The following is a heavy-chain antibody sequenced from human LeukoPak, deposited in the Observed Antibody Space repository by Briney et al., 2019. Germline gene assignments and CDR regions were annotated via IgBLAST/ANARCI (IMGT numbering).Heavy chain of an antibody. J-gene: IGHJ4*02. D-gene: IGHD3-16*01. V-gene: IGHV1-24*01. CDR1: GDTLSQLT. CDR3: ATGIMIPAGFDY. CDR2: FDPEYGEK. Sequence: ASVKLSCKISGDTLSQLTIHWVRQAPGQGLEKMGRFDPEYGEKVFAQTFQGRVTMTGDTSTNTAYMELSSLRSEDTAVYYCATGIMIPAGFDYWGQGTLVTVSS.